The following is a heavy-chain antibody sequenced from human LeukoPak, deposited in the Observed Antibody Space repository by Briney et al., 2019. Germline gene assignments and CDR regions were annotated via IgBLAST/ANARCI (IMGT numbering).Heavy chain of an antibody. J-gene: IGHJ4*02. V-gene: IGHV5-10-1*01. CDR1: GSSFTSYW. CDR3: ARLYYDSSTHYFDY. CDR2: IDPSDSYT. D-gene: IGHD3-22*01. Sequence: GESLKISCKASGSSFTSYWISWVRQMPGKGLEWMGRIDPSDSYTNYSPSFQGHVTISADKSISTAYLQWSSLKASDTAMYYCARLYYDSSTHYFDYWGQGTLVTVSS.